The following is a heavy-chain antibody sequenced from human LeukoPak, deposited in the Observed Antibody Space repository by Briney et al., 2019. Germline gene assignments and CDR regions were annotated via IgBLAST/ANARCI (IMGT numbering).Heavy chain of an antibody. J-gene: IGHJ5*02. Sequence: GGSLRLSCAASGFTFSDYYMSWIRQAPGKGLEWVSYISGDSRYTNYADSAKGRFTISGDTARNSLYLQMNSLRAEDTAVYYCARAGYDTLTGYQHNWFDPWGQGTLVTVSS. D-gene: IGHD3-9*01. V-gene: IGHV3-11*05. CDR1: GFTFSDYY. CDR3: ARAGYDTLTGYQHNWFDP. CDR2: ISGDSRYT.